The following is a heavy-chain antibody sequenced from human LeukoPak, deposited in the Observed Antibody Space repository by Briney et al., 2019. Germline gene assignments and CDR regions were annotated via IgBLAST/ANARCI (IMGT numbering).Heavy chain of an antibody. V-gene: IGHV4-59*08. CDR3: ARRWVYDKRAFDA. Sequence: KASETLSPTCTVSGGSISGTYYWSWIRQPPGKGLEWIGYIYYTGTTDSNPSLKSRVTISLDTSKNQFSLNLSSVTAADTAVYYCARRWVYDKRAFDAWGQGTMVTVSS. J-gene: IGHJ3*01. CDR1: GGSISGTYY. CDR2: IYYTGTT. D-gene: IGHD3-16*01.